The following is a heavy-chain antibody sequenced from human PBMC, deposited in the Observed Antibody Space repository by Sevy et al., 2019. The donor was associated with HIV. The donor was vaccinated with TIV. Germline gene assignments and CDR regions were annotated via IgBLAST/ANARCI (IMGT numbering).Heavy chain of an antibody. Sequence: GGSLRLSCSASVFTFSSYAMHWVRQAPGKGLEYVSAISSNGGSTYYADSVKGRFTISRDNSKNTLYLQMSSLRAEDTAVYYCVKDPGGCSGGSCYQTTGFLDYWGQGTLVTVSS. CDR1: VFTFSSYA. V-gene: IGHV3-64D*06. D-gene: IGHD2-15*01. J-gene: IGHJ4*02. CDR2: ISSNGGST. CDR3: VKDPGGCSGGSCYQTTGFLDY.